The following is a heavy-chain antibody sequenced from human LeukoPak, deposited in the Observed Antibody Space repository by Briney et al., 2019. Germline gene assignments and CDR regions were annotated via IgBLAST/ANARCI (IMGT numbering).Heavy chain of an antibody. Sequence: GESLKISCKGSGYSFTSYWISWVRQMPAKGVEWMGRIDPSDSYTNYSPSFEGHVTISADKSISTAYLQWSSLKASDIATYYCARHYGAAGDFDYWGQGTLVTVSS. CDR1: GYSFTSYW. CDR3: ARHYGAAGDFDY. D-gene: IGHD6-13*01. V-gene: IGHV5-10-1*01. CDR2: IDPSDSYT. J-gene: IGHJ4*02.